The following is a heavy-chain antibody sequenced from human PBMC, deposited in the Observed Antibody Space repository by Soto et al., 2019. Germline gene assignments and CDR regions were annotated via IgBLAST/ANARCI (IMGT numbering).Heavy chain of an antibody. CDR2: ISGSGGST. CDR3: AKLNTMTTVTKRLHFDY. Sequence: GGSLRLSCAASGFTFSSYAMSWVRQAPGKGLEWVSAISGSGGSTYYADSVKGRFTISRDNSKNTLYLQMNSLRAEDTAVYYCAKLNTMTTVTKRLHFDYWGQGTLVTVSS. J-gene: IGHJ4*02. D-gene: IGHD4-17*01. V-gene: IGHV3-23*01. CDR1: GFTFSSYA.